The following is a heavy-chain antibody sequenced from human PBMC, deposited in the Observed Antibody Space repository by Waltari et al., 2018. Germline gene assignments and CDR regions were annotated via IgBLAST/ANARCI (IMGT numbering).Heavy chain of an antibody. Sequence: QVQLVQSGAEVKKPGASVKVSCKASGYTFTGYYMHWVRQAAGQGLEWMGWINPNSGGTNYEQKFQGRGTMIRDTSINTAYMEPSRLRSDDTAVYYCAGETAVAGTYTIDYWGQGTLVTVSS. CDR3: AGETAVAGTYTIDY. D-gene: IGHD6-19*01. CDR1: GYTFTGYY. CDR2: INPNSGGT. V-gene: IGHV1-2*02. J-gene: IGHJ4*02.